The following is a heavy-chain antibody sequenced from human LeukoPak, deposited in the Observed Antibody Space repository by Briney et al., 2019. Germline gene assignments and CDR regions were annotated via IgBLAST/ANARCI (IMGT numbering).Heavy chain of an antibody. Sequence: ASETLSLTCTVSGSSISSSNTYWGWIRQPPGKGLEWIATIYYSGSTYYNPSLKSRVTMSVDASKNQFSLKLSSVTAADTAVYYCASLLNGGVSHWFDPWGQGTLVTVSS. J-gene: IGHJ5*02. CDR3: ASLLNGGVSHWFDP. CDR1: GSSISSSNTY. CDR2: IYYSGST. D-gene: IGHD7-27*01. V-gene: IGHV4-39*01.